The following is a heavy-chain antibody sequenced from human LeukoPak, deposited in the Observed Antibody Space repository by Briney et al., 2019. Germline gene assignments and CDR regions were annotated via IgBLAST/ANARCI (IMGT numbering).Heavy chain of an antibody. Sequence: PGGSLRLSCAASGFTFSSYSMNWVRQAPGKGLEWVSSITTSSSYIYYADSVKGRFTISRDNAKNSLYLHMNSLRAEDTAVYYCTRHGDTAMVPYYMDVWGKGTTVTVSS. J-gene: IGHJ6*03. CDR2: ITTSSSYI. CDR1: GFTFSSYS. V-gene: IGHV3-21*04. CDR3: TRHGDTAMVPYYMDV. D-gene: IGHD5-18*01.